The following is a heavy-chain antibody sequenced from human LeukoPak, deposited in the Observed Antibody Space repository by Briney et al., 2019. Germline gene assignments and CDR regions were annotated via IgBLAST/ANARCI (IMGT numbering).Heavy chain of an antibody. J-gene: IGHJ4*02. V-gene: IGHV3-30*18. D-gene: IGHD3-22*01. CDR1: GFTVSSNS. CDR2: ISYDGSNK. Sequence: GGSLRLSCTVSGFTVSSNSMSWVRQTPGKGLEWVALISYDGSNKYYADSVKGRFTISRDNSKNTLYLQMNSLRPEDTAVYYCAKELKPMIVVADLFDYWGQGTLVTVSS. CDR3: AKELKPMIVVADLFDY.